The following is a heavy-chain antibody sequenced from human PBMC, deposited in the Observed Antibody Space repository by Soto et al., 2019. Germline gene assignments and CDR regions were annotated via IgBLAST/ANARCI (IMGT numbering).Heavy chain of an antibody. CDR2: MNPNSGNT. CDR3: ASPQQHGITGTTGSYGMDV. V-gene: IGHV1-8*01. CDR1: GYTFTSYD. Sequence: GASVKVSCKASGYTFTSYDINWVRQATGQGLEWLGWMNPNSGNTNYAQTFQGRVTMTRNTSISTAYMELSSLRSEDTAVYYCASPQQHGITGTTGSYGMDVWGQGTTVTVSS. J-gene: IGHJ6*02. D-gene: IGHD1-7*01.